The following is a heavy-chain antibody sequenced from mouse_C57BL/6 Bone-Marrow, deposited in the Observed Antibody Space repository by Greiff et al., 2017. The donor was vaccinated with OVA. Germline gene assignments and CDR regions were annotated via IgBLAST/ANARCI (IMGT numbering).Heavy chain of an antibody. V-gene: IGHV5-16*01. CDR3: ARSYDGNSRVYFDY. CDR2: INYDGSST. J-gene: IGHJ2*01. Sequence: EVHLVESEGGLVQPGSSMKLSCTASGFTFSDYYMAWVRQVPEKGLEWVANINYDGSSTYYLDSLKSRFIISRDNAKNILYLQMSSLKSEDTATYYGARSYDGNSRVYFDYWGQGTTLTVSS. D-gene: IGHD2-3*01. CDR1: GFTFSDYY.